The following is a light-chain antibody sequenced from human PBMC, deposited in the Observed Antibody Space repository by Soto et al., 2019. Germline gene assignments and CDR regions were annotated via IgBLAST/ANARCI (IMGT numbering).Light chain of an antibody. J-gene: IGKJ1*01. Sequence: EVVLTQSPGTLSLSPGERATVSCRASQSVTSSYLAWYQQKPGQAPRLLIYGSSSRATGVPDRFSGSGSGTGSTLTITRLEPEDFAVYYCHQYGTVPWTFGRGTKVEIK. CDR1: QSVTSSY. CDR3: HQYGTVPWT. CDR2: GSS. V-gene: IGKV3-20*01.